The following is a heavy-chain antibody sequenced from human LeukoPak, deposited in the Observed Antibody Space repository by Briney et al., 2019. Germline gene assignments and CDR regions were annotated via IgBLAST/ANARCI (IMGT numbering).Heavy chain of an antibody. Sequence: PGGSLRLSCSASGLTFSRHAMHWVRQAPGKGLEYVSGISSNGGSTYYADSVRGRFTISRDNSKNTLFLQMSSLRAEDTAVYYCVKVGYSSGWFDYWGQRTLVTVSS. V-gene: IGHV3-64D*06. D-gene: IGHD6-19*01. CDR3: VKVGYSSGWFDY. J-gene: IGHJ4*02. CDR1: GLTFSRHA. CDR2: ISSNGGST.